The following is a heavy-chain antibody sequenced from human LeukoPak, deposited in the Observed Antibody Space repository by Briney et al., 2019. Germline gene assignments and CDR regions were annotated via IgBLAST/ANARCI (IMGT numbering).Heavy chain of an antibody. Sequence: PGGSLRLSCAASGFTFSSYAMHWVRQAPGKGLEWVAVISYDGSNKYYADSVKGRFTISRDNSKNTLYLQMNSLRAEDTAVYYCARAGEETNIVVVPAAMVEYYYYMDVWGKGTTVTVSS. D-gene: IGHD2-2*01. CDR1: GFTFSSYA. V-gene: IGHV3-30*04. CDR2: ISYDGSNK. J-gene: IGHJ6*03. CDR3: ARAGEETNIVVVPAAMVEYYYYMDV.